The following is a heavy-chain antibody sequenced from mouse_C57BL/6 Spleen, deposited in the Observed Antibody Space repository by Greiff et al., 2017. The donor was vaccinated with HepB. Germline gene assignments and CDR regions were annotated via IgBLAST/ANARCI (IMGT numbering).Heavy chain of an antibody. J-gene: IGHJ2*01. CDR1: GYTFTDYN. Sequence: EVQVVESGPELVKPGASVKMSCKASGYTFTDYNMHWVKQSHGKSLEWIGYINPNNGGTSYNQKFKGKATLTVNKSSSTAYMELRSLTSEDSAVYYCARSYDYDVDYWGQGTTLTVSS. CDR3: ARSYDYDVDY. V-gene: IGHV1-22*01. CDR2: INPNNGGT. D-gene: IGHD2-4*01.